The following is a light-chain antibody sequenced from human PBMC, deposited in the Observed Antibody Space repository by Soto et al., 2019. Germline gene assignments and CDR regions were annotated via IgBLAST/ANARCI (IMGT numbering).Light chain of an antibody. CDR1: QSVSSN. CDR2: GAS. V-gene: IGKV3-15*01. Sequence: EIVMTQSPVTLSVSPGERVTLSCRASQSVSSNLAWYQQKPGQAPRLLIYGASTRATAIPARFSGSGSGTEFTLTISSLQSEDFAVYYCQQYNNWPLTFGGGTKVDIK. J-gene: IGKJ4*01. CDR3: QQYNNWPLT.